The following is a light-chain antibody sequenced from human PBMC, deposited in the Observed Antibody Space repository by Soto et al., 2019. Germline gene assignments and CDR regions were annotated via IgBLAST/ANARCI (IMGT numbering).Light chain of an antibody. CDR2: DNN. CDR1: SSNIENNY. V-gene: IGLV1-51*01. Sequence: QSVLTQPPSVSAAPGQKVTNSGSGSSSNIENNYVSWYQHLPGTASKLLIYDNNKRPSGIPDRFSGSKSGTSATLGITGLQTGDEADYYCGTWDSSLSAGMFGGGTKLTVL. J-gene: IGLJ3*02. CDR3: GTWDSSLSAGM.